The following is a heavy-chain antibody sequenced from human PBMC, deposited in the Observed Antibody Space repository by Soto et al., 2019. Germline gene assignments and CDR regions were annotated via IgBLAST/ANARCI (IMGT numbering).Heavy chain of an antibody. J-gene: IGHJ6*02. CDR2: IWDDGSTT. CDR3: ARDQPPRYDSGGSLHYYGMDV. D-gene: IGHD3-22*01. V-gene: IGHV3-33*01. CDR1: GFTFRSYA. Sequence: QVQMVESGGGVVRPGRSLRLSCSASGFTFRSYAMHWVRQAPGKGLEWVAVIWDDGSTTYFADSVKGRFTVSRDNSKNTLYLQMNNLRVEDTALYFCARDQPPRYDSGGSLHYYGMDVWGQGTAVSVSS.